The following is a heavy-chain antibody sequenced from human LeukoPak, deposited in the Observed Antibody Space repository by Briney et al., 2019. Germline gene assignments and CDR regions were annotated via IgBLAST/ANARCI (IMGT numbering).Heavy chain of an antibody. CDR2: IYYIGST. CDR1: GGSISSYY. Sequence: PSETLSLTCTVSGGSISSYYWSWIRQPPGKGLEWIGSIYYIGSTNSKPSLKSRVTISLDTSKNHFSLRLSSVTAAGTAVYFCARARYAEDAFDIWGQGTVVTVSS. J-gene: IGHJ3*02. D-gene: IGHD4-17*01. CDR3: ARARYAEDAFDI. V-gene: IGHV4-59*01.